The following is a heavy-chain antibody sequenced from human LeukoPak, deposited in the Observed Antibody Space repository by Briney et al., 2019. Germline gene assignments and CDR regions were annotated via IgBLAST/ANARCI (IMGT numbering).Heavy chain of an antibody. CDR1: GNTFTDLS. CDR3: STDFYRGRQFDY. Sequence: ASVKGSCKGFGNTFTDLSMNWVRQTPGKGLEWMGGFDPEDVETIYAQKFQGRVTMTEDTSTATAYMDLSSLRPDDTAVYYCSTDFYRGRQFDYWGQGTLVTVSS. D-gene: IGHD2/OR15-2a*01. J-gene: IGHJ4*02. V-gene: IGHV1-24*01. CDR2: FDPEDVET.